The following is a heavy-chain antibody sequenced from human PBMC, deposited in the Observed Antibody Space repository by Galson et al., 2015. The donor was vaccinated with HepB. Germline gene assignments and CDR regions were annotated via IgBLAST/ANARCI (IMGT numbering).Heavy chain of an antibody. J-gene: IGHJ4*02. V-gene: IGHV3-74*01. Sequence: SLRLSCAASGFAFDTHAMSWVRQAPGKGLVWVSRITADGSRTRYADSVKGRFTISRDNAKNTLYLQLNSLRVEDTAVYYCARDPTGQPGFDSWGQGTLVTVSS. CDR2: ITADGSRT. D-gene: IGHD1-14*01. CDR3: ARDPTGQPGFDS. CDR1: GFAFDTHA.